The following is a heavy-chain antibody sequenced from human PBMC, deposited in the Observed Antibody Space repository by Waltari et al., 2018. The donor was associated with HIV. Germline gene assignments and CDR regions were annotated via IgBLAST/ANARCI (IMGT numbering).Heavy chain of an antibody. CDR2: IKQDGSEK. Sequence: EVQLVESGGGLVQPGGSLRLSCVASGFTFSSYWMTWVRQAPGKGLEWVASIKQDGSEKYYVDSVKGRFTISRDNAKNSLYLQMNSLRAEDTAVYYCARRGARIVGAHPFDYWGQGTLVTVSS. D-gene: IGHD1-26*01. CDR1: GFTFSSYW. J-gene: IGHJ4*02. V-gene: IGHV3-7*01. CDR3: ARRGARIVGAHPFDY.